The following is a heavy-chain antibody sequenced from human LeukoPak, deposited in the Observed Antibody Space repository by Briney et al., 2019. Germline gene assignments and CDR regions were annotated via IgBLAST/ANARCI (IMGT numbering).Heavy chain of an antibody. Sequence: SETLSLTCVVYGGPFGVYYWSWVRQPPGKGLEWIGEINHSGSTNYNPSLKSRVTIPVDTSKNHFSLKLSSVTAADTAVYYCAGPGAGDLDYWGQGTLVTVSS. V-gene: IGHV4-34*01. CDR2: INHSGST. J-gene: IGHJ4*02. CDR3: AGPGAGDLDY. CDR1: GGPFGVYY. D-gene: IGHD3-10*01.